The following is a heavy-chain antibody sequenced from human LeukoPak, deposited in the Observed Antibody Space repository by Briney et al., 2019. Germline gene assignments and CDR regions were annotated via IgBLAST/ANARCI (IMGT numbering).Heavy chain of an antibody. Sequence: ASVKVSCKASGYTFTGYYMHWVRQAPGQGLEWMGWINPNSGGTNYAQKFQGRVTMTRDTSISTAYMELRSLRSDDTAVYYCARAVPDPSRGWYLFNWFDPWGQGTLVTVSS. D-gene: IGHD6-19*01. V-gene: IGHV1-2*02. CDR2: INPNSGGT. CDR3: ARAVPDPSRGWYLFNWFDP. CDR1: GYTFTGYY. J-gene: IGHJ5*02.